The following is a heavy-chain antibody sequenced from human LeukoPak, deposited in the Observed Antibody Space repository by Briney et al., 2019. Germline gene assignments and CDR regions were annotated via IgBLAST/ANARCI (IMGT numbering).Heavy chain of an antibody. D-gene: IGHD3-3*01. J-gene: IGHJ5*02. CDR2: INHSGST. Sequence: PSETLSLTCAVYGGSFSGYYWSWIRQPPGKGLEWIGEINHSGSTNYNPSLKSRVTISVDTSKNQFPLKLSSVTAADTAVYYCARTHYDFWSGYLPPNWFDPWGQGTLVTVSS. CDR3: ARTHYDFWSGYLPPNWFDP. CDR1: GGSFSGYY. V-gene: IGHV4-34*01.